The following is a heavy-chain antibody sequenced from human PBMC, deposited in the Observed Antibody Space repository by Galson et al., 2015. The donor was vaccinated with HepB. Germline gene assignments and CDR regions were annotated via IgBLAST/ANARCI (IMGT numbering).Heavy chain of an antibody. CDR1: GFTFTSSA. CDR3: AASYSSSWVPGDY. Sequence: SVKVSCKASGFTFTSSAMQWVRQARGQGLEWIGWIGVGSGNTNYAQKFQGRVTITRDMSTSTAYMELSSLRSEDTAVYYCAASYSSSWVPGDYWGQGTLVTVSS. CDR2: IGVGSGNT. V-gene: IGHV1-58*02. D-gene: IGHD6-13*01. J-gene: IGHJ4*02.